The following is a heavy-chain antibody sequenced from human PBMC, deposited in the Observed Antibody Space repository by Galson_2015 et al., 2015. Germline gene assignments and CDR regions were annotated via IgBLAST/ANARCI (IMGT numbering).Heavy chain of an antibody. CDR1: GYTFTSYG. Sequence: SVKVSCKASGYTFTSYGISWVRQAPGQGLEWMGWISAYNGNTNYAQKLQGRVTMTTDTSTSTAYMELRSLRSDDTAVYYCARDWRIAAAGGVGLGYWGQGTLVTVSS. D-gene: IGHD6-13*01. CDR2: ISAYNGNT. CDR3: ARDWRIAAAGGVGLGY. V-gene: IGHV1-18*01. J-gene: IGHJ4*02.